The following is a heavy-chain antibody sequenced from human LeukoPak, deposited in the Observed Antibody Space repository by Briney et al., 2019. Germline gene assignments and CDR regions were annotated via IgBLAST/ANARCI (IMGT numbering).Heavy chain of an antibody. D-gene: IGHD3-10*01. CDR1: GFTFSSYG. V-gene: IGHV3-23*01. J-gene: IGHJ4*02. CDR3: AKTPLRITMVRGVIPYFDY. CDR2: ISGSGGST. Sequence: SGGSLRLSCAASGFTFSSYGMSWVRQAPGKGLEWVSAISGSGGSTYYADSVKGRFTISRDNSKNTLYLQMNSLRAEDTAVYYCAKTPLRITMVRGVIPYFDYWGQGTLVTVSS.